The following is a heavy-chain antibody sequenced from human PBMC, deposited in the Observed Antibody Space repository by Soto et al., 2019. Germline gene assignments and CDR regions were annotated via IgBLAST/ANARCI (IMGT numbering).Heavy chain of an antibody. CDR2: IYYSGST. J-gene: IGHJ2*01. CDR1: GGSISSGGYY. CDR3: ARQEATVFWYFDL. Sequence: QVQLQEAGPGLVKPSQTLSLTCTVSGGSISSGGYYWSWIRQHPGKGLEWIGYIYYSGSTYYNPSLKSRVTISVDTSKNQFSLKLSSMTAADTAVYYCARQEATVFWYFDLWGRGTLVTVSS. D-gene: IGHD4-17*01. V-gene: IGHV4-31*03.